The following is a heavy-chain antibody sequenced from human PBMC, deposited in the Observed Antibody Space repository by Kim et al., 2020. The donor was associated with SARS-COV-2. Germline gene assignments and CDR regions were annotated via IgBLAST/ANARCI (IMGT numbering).Heavy chain of an antibody. D-gene: IGHD3-22*01. V-gene: IGHV1-18*01. CDR3: ARVRDYDTTGYYYGMDV. J-gene: IGHJ6*02. Sequence: ASVKVSCKASGYIFTSYGMSWVRQAPGQGPEWMGWIRGHNGNTDYAQKFQGRVTMTTDTSTSTAYMELRSLRSDDTAVYYCARVRDYDTTGYYYGMDVWGQGTTVAVSS. CDR1: GYIFTSYG. CDR2: IRGHNGNT.